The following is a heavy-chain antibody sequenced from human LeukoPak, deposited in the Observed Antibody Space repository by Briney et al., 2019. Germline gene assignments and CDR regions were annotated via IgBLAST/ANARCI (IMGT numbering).Heavy chain of an antibody. V-gene: IGHV3-74*01. Sequence: PGGSLRLSCAASGFTFSSYWMHWVRQAPGKGLVWVSRINSDGSSTSYADSVKGRFTISRDNAKNTLYLQMNSLRAEDTAVYYCARDLEPAAIFYWFDPWGQGTLVTVSS. CDR3: ARDLEPAAIFYWFDP. CDR1: GFTFSSYW. J-gene: IGHJ5*02. D-gene: IGHD2-2*01. CDR2: INSDGSST.